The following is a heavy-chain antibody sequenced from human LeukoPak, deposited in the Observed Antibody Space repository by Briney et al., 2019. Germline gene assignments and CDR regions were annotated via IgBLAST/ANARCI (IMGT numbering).Heavy chain of an antibody. Sequence: PSETLSLTCAVYGGSFSGYYWSWIRQPPGKGLEWIGEINHSGSTNYNPSLKSRVTISVDTSKNQFSLKLSSVTAADTTVYYCARRSGWEPYFDYWGQGTLVTVSS. D-gene: IGHD1-26*01. CDR1: GGSFSGYY. CDR3: ARRSGWEPYFDY. V-gene: IGHV4-34*01. J-gene: IGHJ4*02. CDR2: INHSGST.